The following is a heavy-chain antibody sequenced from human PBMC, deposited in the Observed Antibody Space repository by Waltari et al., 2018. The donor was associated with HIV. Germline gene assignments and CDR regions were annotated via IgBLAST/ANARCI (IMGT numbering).Heavy chain of an antibody. J-gene: IGHJ4*02. CDR3: AKGYGSGSSTTLALDY. Sequence: EVQLVESGGVVVQPGGSLRLSCAASGFTFDDYTMHWVRQAPGKGLEWVSLISWYGGSKYYADSVKGRFTISRDNSKNSLYLQMNSLRTEDTALYYCAKGYGSGSSTTLALDYWGQGTLVTVSS. CDR1: GFTFDDYT. D-gene: IGHD3-10*01. CDR2: ISWYGGSK. V-gene: IGHV3-43*01.